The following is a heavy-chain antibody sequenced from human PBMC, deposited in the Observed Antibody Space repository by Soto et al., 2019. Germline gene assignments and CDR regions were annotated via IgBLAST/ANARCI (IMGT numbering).Heavy chain of an antibody. CDR1: GGTFSRYS. V-gene: IGHV1-69*13. Sequence: SVEVSCKASGGTFSRYSISWVRQAPGQGLEWMGWIIPIFGNANYAQKFQGRVTITADESTSTAYMELSSLRSEDTAVYFCARDYRTLLGPYFDYWGQGTLVTVSS. J-gene: IGHJ4*02. CDR3: ARDYRTLLGPYFDY. CDR2: IIPIFGNA.